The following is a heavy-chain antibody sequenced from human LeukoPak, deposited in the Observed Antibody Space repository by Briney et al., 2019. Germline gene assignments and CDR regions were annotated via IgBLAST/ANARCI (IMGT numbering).Heavy chain of an antibody. Sequence: GGSLRPSCAASGFTFSSYSMNWVRQAPGKGLEWVSSISSSSSYIYYADSVKGRFTISRDNAKNSLYLQMNSLRAEDTAVYYCARALSYDSSGYSAHWGQGTLVTVSS. CDR3: ARALSYDSSGYSAH. J-gene: IGHJ4*02. V-gene: IGHV3-21*01. CDR1: GFTFSSYS. D-gene: IGHD3-22*01. CDR2: ISSSSSYI.